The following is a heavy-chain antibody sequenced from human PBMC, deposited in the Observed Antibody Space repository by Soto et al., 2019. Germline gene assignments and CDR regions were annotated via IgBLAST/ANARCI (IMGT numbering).Heavy chain of an antibody. J-gene: IGHJ6*02. V-gene: IGHV3-30*18. Sequence: GCLGRPCSASGFTFSSYGMHWVRQAPGKGLEWVAVISYDGRNKYYADSVKGRFTISRDNSKNTLYLQMSSLRPEDTAVYYCVKDGSSGWPYYYGMDVWGQGTKVTVYS. D-gene: IGHD6-19*01. CDR3: VKDGSSGWPYYYGMDV. CDR1: GFTFSSYG. CDR2: ISYDGRNK.